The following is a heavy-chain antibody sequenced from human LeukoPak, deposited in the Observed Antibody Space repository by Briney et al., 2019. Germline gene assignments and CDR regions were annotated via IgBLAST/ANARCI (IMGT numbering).Heavy chain of an antibody. V-gene: IGHV3-43D*03. CDR1: GFTFDDYA. Sequence: RSGGSLRLSCAASGFTFDDYAMHWVRQAPGKGLEWVSLISWDGGSTYYADSVEGRFTISRDDRKNSLYLQMNSLRAEDTALYYCAKDGGSYYSYMDVWGKGTTVTVS. CDR2: ISWDGGST. J-gene: IGHJ6*03. D-gene: IGHD1-26*01. CDR3: AKDGGSYYSYMDV.